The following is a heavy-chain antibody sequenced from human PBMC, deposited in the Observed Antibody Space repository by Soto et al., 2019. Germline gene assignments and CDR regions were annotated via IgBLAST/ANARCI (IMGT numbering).Heavy chain of an antibody. J-gene: IGHJ5*02. V-gene: IGHV3-33*01. Sequence: GGSLRLSCAASGFTFSSYGMHWVRQAPGKGLERVAVIWYDGSNKYYADTVKGRFTISRDNSKNTLYLQMNSLRAEDTAVYYCAREGLAYRANWFDPWGQGTLVTVSS. D-gene: IGHD6-19*01. CDR3: AREGLAYRANWFDP. CDR2: IWYDGSNK. CDR1: GFTFSSYG.